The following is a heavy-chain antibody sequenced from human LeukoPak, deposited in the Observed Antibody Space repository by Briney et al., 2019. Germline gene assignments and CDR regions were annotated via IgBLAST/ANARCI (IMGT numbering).Heavy chain of an antibody. D-gene: IGHD3-22*01. CDR1: GFTFSNYA. CDR3: ASRGYVSFDAFDI. V-gene: IGHV3-23*01. CDR2: ISNSGDST. Sequence: GSLRLSCAASGFTFSNYAMGWVRQAPGKGLEWVSAISNSGDSTNYADSVKGRFTISRDNSKNSLYLQMNSLRAEDTAVYYCASRGYVSFDAFDIWGQGTMVTVSS. J-gene: IGHJ3*02.